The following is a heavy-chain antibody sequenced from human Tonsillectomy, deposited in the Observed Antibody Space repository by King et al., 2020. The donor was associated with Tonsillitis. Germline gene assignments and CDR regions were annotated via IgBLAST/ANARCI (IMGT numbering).Heavy chain of an antibody. CDR2: IGWNSGTI. CDR3: TKDPDYYDSSTS. D-gene: IGHD3-22*01. V-gene: IGHV3-9*01. Sequence: VQLVESGGALVQPGRSLRLSCAASGFSFDDYAMHCVRQAPGKGLEWVSGIGWNSGTIGYAESVKGRFTISRDNAKNFLYLQMNSLRAEDTALYYCTKDPDYYDSSTSWGQGTLVTVSS. J-gene: IGHJ4*02. CDR1: GFSFDDYA.